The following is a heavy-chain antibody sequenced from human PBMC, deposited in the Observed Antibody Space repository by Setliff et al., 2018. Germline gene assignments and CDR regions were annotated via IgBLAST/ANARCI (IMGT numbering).Heavy chain of an antibody. CDR1: GGSISSHY. CDR3: ARDGSGSYQGTDALDI. V-gene: IGHV4-59*11. CDR2: IYYSGST. D-gene: IGHD1-26*01. J-gene: IGHJ3*02. Sequence: SETLSLTCTVSGGSISSHYWSWIRQPPGKGLEWIGSIYYSGSTNYNPSLKSRVTISVDTSKNQFSLKLSSVTAADTAVYYCARDGSGSYQGTDALDIWGQGTMVTVSS.